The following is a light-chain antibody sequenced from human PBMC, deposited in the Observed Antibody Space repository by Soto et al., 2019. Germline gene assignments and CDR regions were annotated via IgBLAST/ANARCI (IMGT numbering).Light chain of an antibody. V-gene: IGKV3-15*01. CDR3: QHYNNWPPGYT. J-gene: IGKJ2*01. CDR2: GAS. Sequence: DIVMTQSPATLSVSPGERVTLSCRASQNINTNLAWYQHKPGQAPRLFFYGASTRAAGIPPRFSGSGSGTEFTLTISSLQSEDCAIYYCQHYNNWPPGYTFGQGTKLEI. CDR1: QNINTN.